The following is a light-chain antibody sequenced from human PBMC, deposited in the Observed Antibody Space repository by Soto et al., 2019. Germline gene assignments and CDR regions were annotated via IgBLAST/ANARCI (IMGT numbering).Light chain of an antibody. V-gene: IGKV3-15*01. CDR1: QGVTTN. CDR3: QQYNNWPFS. Sequence: EIVMTQSPATLSVSPGERATLSCRAGQGVTTNFAWYQQKSGQSPRLLIYDVSIRATGVPARFSGTGSETDFTLTISGLQSEDSAIYFCQQYNNWPFSFGQRTRLEIK. CDR2: DVS. J-gene: IGKJ5*01.